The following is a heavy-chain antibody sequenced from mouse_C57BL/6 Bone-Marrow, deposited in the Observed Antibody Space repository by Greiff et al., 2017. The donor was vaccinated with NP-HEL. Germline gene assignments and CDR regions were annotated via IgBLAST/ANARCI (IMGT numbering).Heavy chain of an antibody. CDR1: GYTFTSYW. CDR2: IDPSDSYT. V-gene: IGHV1-69*01. CDR3: ARMGAAQATYYFDY. J-gene: IGHJ2*01. D-gene: IGHD3-2*02. Sequence: QVQLQQPGAELVMPGASVKLSCKASGYTFTSYWMHWVKQRPGQGLEWIGEIDPSDSYTNYNQKFKGKSTLTVDKSSSTAYMQLSSLTSEDSAVYYCARMGAAQATYYFDYWGQGTTLTVSS.